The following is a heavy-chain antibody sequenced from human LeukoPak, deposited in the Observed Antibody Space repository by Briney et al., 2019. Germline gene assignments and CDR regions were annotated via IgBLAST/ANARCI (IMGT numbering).Heavy chain of an antibody. J-gene: IGHJ4*02. CDR1: GFTVSSNS. V-gene: IGHV3-53*01. CDR2: IYSDNT. D-gene: IGHD3-10*01. CDR3: AKLFDSGTYNNFFHS. Sequence: AGGSLRLSCTVSGFTVSSNSMSWVRQAPGKGLEWVSFIYSDNTHYSDSVKGRFTISRDNSKNTLYLQMNSLRPEDTAIYYCAKLFDSGTYNNFFHSWGQGALVTVSS.